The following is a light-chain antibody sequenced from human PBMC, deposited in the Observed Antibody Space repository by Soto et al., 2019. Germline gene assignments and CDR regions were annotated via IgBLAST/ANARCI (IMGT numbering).Light chain of an antibody. CDR2: DAS. J-gene: IGKJ1*01. CDR1: QSISIW. Sequence: DIQMTQSPSTLSASVGDRVTITCRASQSISIWLAWYQQKPGKAPKLLIYDASSLESGVPSRFSGSVSGTEFTLTISSLQPDDFATYYCQQYKSYSTFGQGTKVEIK. V-gene: IGKV1-5*01. CDR3: QQYKSYST.